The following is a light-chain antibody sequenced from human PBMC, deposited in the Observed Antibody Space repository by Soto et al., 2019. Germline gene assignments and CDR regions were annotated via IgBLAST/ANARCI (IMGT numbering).Light chain of an antibody. CDR3: QQSYSTPQT. CDR1: QSISSY. J-gene: IGKJ3*01. CDR2: AAS. Sequence: DIQMTQSPSSLSASVGDRVTITCRPSQSISSYLNWYQQKPGKAPKLLIYAASSLRSGVPSRFSGSGSGTDFTLTISSLQPEDFATYYCQQSYSTPQTFGPGTKVDIK. V-gene: IGKV1-39*01.